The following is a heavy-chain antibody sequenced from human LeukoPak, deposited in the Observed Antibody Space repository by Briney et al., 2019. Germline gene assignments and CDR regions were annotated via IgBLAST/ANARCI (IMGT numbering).Heavy chain of an antibody. CDR2: MNPNSGNT. CDR1: GYTFTSYD. D-gene: IGHD3-10*01. CDR3: ARGRYHGSGSYSGDWFDP. V-gene: IGHV1-8*01. Sequence: EASVKVSCKASGYTFTSYDINWVRQATGQGLEWMGWMNPNSGNTGYAQKFQGRVTMTRTTSISTAYMELSSLRSEDTAVYYCARGRYHGSGSYSGDWFDPWGQGTLVTVSS. J-gene: IGHJ5*02.